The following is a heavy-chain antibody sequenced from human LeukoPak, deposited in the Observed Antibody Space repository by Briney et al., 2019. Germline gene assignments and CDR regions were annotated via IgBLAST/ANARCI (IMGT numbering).Heavy chain of an antibody. Sequence: TLSLTCTVSGGSISSGDYYWSWIRQPPGKGLEWIGYIYYSGSTYYNPSLKSRVTISVDTSKNQFSLKLSSVTAADTAVYYCASSLYGDYDSAYYYMDVWGKGTTVTVSS. CDR3: ASSLYGDYDSAYYYMDV. J-gene: IGHJ6*03. CDR1: GGSISSGDYY. CDR2: IYYSGST. D-gene: IGHD4-17*01. V-gene: IGHV4-30-4*08.